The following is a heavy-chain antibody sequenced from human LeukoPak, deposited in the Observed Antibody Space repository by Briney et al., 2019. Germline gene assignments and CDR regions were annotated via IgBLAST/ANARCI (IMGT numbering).Heavy chain of an antibody. D-gene: IGHD4-11*01. CDR1: GFTFSSYT. CDR2: ITGSSTYI. Sequence: PGGSLRLSCAVSGFTFSSYTMSWVRQAPGKGLEWVSSITGSSTYIYYADSVKGRFTISRDNAKNSLYLQMNNLGAEDTAVYYCARDLTVTSTCWFDLWGQGTLVTVSS. CDR3: ARDLTVTSTCWFDL. V-gene: IGHV3-21*01. J-gene: IGHJ5*02.